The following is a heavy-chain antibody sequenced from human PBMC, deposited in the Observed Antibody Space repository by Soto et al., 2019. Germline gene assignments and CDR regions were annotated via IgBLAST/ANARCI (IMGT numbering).Heavy chain of an antibody. CDR2: IDWDDDK. CDR1: GFSRRTSGMC. V-gene: IGHV2-70*01. Sequence: SGPTLVNPTQTLTLTCTFSGFSRRTSGMCVSWIRQPPGKALEWLALIDWDDDKYYSTSLKTRLTISKDTSKNQVVLTMTNMDPVDTATYYCARTLYYYDSSGYAHYVMDVWGQGTTVTVSS. J-gene: IGHJ6*02. D-gene: IGHD3-22*01. CDR3: ARTLYYYDSSGYAHYVMDV.